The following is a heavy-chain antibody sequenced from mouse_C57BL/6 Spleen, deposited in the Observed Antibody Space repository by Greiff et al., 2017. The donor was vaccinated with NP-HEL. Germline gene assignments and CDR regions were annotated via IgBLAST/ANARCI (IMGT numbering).Heavy chain of an antibody. J-gene: IGHJ3*01. CDR2: IYPGDGDT. CDR3: ASYGSSYGFAY. D-gene: IGHD1-1*01. Sequence: VQRVESGPELVKPGASVKISCKASGYAFSSSWMNWVKQRPGKGLEWIGRIYPGDGDTNYNGKFKGKATLTADKSSSTAYMQLSSLTSEDSAVYFCASYGSSYGFAYWGQGTLVTVSA. CDR1: GYAFSSSW. V-gene: IGHV1-82*01.